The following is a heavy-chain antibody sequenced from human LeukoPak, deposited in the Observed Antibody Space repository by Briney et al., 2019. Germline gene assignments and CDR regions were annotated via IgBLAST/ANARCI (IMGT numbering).Heavy chain of an antibody. V-gene: IGHV3-64*01. J-gene: IGHJ4*02. D-gene: IGHD3-10*01. Sequence: GGSLRLSCAASGFTFSSYAMHWVRQAPGKGLEYVSAISSNGGSTYYANSVKGRFTISRDNSKNTLYLQMGSLRAEDMAVYYCARDSNHTYYGSGSYYNSPILEPTFDYWGQGTLVTVSS. CDR2: ISSNGGST. CDR1: GFTFSSYA. CDR3: ARDSNHTYYGSGSYYNSPILEPTFDY.